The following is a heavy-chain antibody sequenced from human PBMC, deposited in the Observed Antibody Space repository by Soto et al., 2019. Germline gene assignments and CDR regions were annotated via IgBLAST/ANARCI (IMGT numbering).Heavy chain of an antibody. V-gene: IGHV3-33*01. CDR2: IYYDGSNK. CDR3: AREKKAVAGTGIFDY. CDR1: GFTFSNYG. D-gene: IGHD6-19*01. J-gene: IGHJ4*02. Sequence: GGSLRLSCAASGFTFSNYGMHWFRQAPGKGLEWVAVIYYDGSNKYYADSVKGRFTISRDNSKNTLYLQMNSLRAQDTAVYHCAREKKAVAGTGIFDYWGQGTLVTVSS.